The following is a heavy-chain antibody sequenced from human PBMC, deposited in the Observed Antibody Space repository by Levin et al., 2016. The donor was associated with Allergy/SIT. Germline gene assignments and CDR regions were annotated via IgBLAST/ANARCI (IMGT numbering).Heavy chain of an antibody. J-gene: IGHJ6*02. CDR1: GYTFTGYY. D-gene: IGHD3-9*01. Sequence: ASVKVSCKASGYTFTGYYMHWVRQAPGQGLEWMGWINPNSGGTNYAQKFQGRVTMTRDTSISTAYMELSRLRSDDTAVYYCARVGVILTGDNLDYYYYGMDVWGQGTTVTVSS. CDR3: ARVGVILTGDNLDYYYYGMDV. V-gene: IGHV1-2*02. CDR2: INPNSGGT.